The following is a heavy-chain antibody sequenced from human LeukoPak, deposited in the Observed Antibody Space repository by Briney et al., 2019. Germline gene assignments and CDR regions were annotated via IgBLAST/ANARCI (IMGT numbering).Heavy chain of an antibody. CDR3: ARRRNGSGSPFDY. Sequence: SETLSLTCTVSGGSISSSSYYWGWIRQPPGKGLEWIGSIYYSGSTYYNPSLKSRVTISVDTSKNQFSLKLSSVTAADTAVYYCARRRNGSGSPFDYWGQGTLVTVSS. J-gene: IGHJ4*02. V-gene: IGHV4-39*07. CDR1: GGSISSSSYY. D-gene: IGHD3-10*01. CDR2: IYYSGST.